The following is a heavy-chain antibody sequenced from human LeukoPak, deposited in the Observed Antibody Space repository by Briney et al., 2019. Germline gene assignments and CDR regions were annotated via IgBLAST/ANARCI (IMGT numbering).Heavy chain of an antibody. D-gene: IGHD3-10*02. Sequence: GGSLRLSCAASGFTFSNYWMHWVRQAPGKGLVWVSRINSDGINTSYADSVKGRFTISRDNAKDTLNLQMNSLRAEDTAVYYCAELGITMIGGVWGKGTTVTISS. CDR2: INSDGINT. CDR3: AELGITMIGGV. V-gene: IGHV3-74*01. CDR1: GFTFSNYW. J-gene: IGHJ6*04.